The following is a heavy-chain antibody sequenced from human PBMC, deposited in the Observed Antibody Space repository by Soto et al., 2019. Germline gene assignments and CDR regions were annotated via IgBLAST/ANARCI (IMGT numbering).Heavy chain of an antibody. V-gene: IGHV3-23*01. Sequence: EVQLLESGGGSVQPGGSLRLSCAASGFTFSTYAMGWVRQAPGKALEWVSGISGSGDSTYYADSVKGRFTISRDNSKNTLYLQMSSLRAEDTALYYCAKDRYSSGHYYFDYWGQGTLGTVSS. D-gene: IGHD6-19*01. CDR3: AKDRYSSGHYYFDY. CDR1: GFTFSTYA. J-gene: IGHJ4*02. CDR2: ISGSGDST.